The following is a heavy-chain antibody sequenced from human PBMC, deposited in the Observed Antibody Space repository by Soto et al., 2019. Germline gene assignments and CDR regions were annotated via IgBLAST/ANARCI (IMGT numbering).Heavy chain of an antibody. CDR3: ARQEQLVDSHNWFDA. CDR2: IYPGHSDT. Sequence: GESLKISCKGSGYSFTSYWIDWVRQIPGKVLEGRGIIYPGHSDTRYSPSFQGQVTISADKSISTAYLQWSSLKASDTAMYYCARQEQLVDSHNWFDAWGQGTMVTVSS. D-gene: IGHD6-6*01. CDR1: GYSFTSYW. V-gene: IGHV5-51*01. J-gene: IGHJ5*02.